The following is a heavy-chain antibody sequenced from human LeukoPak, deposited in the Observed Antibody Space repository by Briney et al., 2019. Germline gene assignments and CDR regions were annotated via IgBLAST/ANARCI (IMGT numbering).Heavy chain of an antibody. D-gene: IGHD3-9*01. CDR1: GYTFTGYY. Sequence: ASVKVSCKASGYTFTGYYMHWVRQAPGQGLEWMGWINPNSGGTNYAQKFQGRVTMTRDTSISTAYMELSRLRSDDTAVYYCARGFLGDILTGQDYWGQGTLVTVSS. CDR2: INPNSGGT. CDR3: ARGFLGDILTGQDY. V-gene: IGHV1-2*02. J-gene: IGHJ4*02.